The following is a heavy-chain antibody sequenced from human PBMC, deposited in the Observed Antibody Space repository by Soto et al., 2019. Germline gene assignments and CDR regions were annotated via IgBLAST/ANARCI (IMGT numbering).Heavy chain of an antibody. CDR1: GGTFSSYA. Sequence: SVKVSCKASGGTFSSYAISWVRQAPGKGFEWMGGIIPIFGTANYAQKFQGRVTITADESTSTAYMELSSLRAEDTAVYYCARDSTYYYDSSGYSMDYWGQGTLVTVSS. J-gene: IGHJ4*02. D-gene: IGHD3-22*01. CDR2: IIPIFGTA. V-gene: IGHV1-69*13. CDR3: ARDSTYYYDSSGYSMDY.